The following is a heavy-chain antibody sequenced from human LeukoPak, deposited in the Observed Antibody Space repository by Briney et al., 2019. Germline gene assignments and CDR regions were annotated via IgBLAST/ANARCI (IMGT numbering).Heavy chain of an antibody. J-gene: IGHJ1*01. Sequence: GGSLRLSCAASGFTFSSYGMHWVRPAPGKGLEWVAFIRYDGSYKYYADSVKGRFTISRDNSKNTLYLQMNSLRTEDTAVYYCAKAESYYDSSGYYYGEYFQHWGQGTLVTVSS. CDR1: GFTFSSYG. CDR3: AKAESYYDSSGYYYGEYFQH. D-gene: IGHD3-22*01. CDR2: IRYDGSYK. V-gene: IGHV3-30*02.